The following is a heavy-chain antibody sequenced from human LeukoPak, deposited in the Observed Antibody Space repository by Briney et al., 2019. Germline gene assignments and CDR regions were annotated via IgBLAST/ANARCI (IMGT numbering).Heavy chain of an antibody. CDR3: ARLYCGGDCYSGYYYYYGMGV. CDR2: INPSGGST. J-gene: IGHJ6*02. Sequence: ASVKVSCKASGYIFTSYYMHWVRQAPGQGLEWMGIINPSGGSTSYAQKFQGRVTMTRDTSTSTVYMELSSLRSEDTAVYYCARLYCGGDCYSGYYYYYGMGVWGQGTTVTVSS. D-gene: IGHD2-21*02. CDR1: GYIFTSYY. V-gene: IGHV1-46*01.